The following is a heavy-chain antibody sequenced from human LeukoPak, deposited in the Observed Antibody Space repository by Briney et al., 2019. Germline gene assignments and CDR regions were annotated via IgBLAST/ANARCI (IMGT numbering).Heavy chain of an antibody. V-gene: IGHV1-69*13. CDR2: IIPIFGTA. CDR3: ARNPVSSSWSPRWFDP. D-gene: IGHD6-13*01. Sequence: SVKVSCKASGGTFSSYAISWVRQAPGQGLEWMGGIIPIFGTANYAQKFQGRVTITADESTSTAYMELSSLRSEDTAVYYCARNPVSSSWSPRWFDPWGQGTLVTVSS. J-gene: IGHJ5*02. CDR1: GGTFSSYA.